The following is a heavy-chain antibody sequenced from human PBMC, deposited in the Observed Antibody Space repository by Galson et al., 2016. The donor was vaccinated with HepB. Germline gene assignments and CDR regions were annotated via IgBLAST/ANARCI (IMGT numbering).Heavy chain of an antibody. V-gene: IGHV3-7*03. CDR3: VEGRGFLHGH. D-gene: IGHD5-12*01. CDR1: GFSISNDR. Sequence: SLRLSCAVSGFSISNDRMSWVRQAPGKGLEWVANIKEDESKIYYGDSVKGRFTISRDEAKNSVYLQMNSLRVEDTAVYYCVEGRGFLHGHWGQGTLVTVSS. J-gene: IGHJ4*02. CDR2: IKEDESKI.